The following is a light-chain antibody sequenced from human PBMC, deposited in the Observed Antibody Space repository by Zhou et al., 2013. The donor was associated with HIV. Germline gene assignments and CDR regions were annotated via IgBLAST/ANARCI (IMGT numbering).Light chain of an antibody. Sequence: DIQLTQSPSFLSASVGDRVTITCRASQSIDNYLNWYQQRPGKAPKLLIYSASTVQSGVPSRFSGSGYGTDFTLAISSLQPEDFAIYFCQQSYTTPETFGGGTKVE. CDR3: QQSYTTPET. CDR1: QSIDNY. V-gene: IGKV1-39*01. J-gene: IGKJ4*01. CDR2: SAS.